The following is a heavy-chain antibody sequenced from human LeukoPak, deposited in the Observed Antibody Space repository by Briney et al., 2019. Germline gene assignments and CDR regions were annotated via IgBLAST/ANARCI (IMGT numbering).Heavy chain of an antibody. J-gene: IGHJ4*02. CDR3: ARAAAVTGQFDF. CDR1: GASISSSNW. V-gene: IGHV4-4*02. CDR2: IYHAGST. D-gene: IGHD6-19*01. Sequence: SETLSLTCTVSGASISSSNWWTWVRQPPGEALEWIGEIYHAGSTKYNPSLKSRLTISVDKSSNSFSLSLTSVTAADTAFYYCARAAAVTGQFDFWGQGTLVTVSS.